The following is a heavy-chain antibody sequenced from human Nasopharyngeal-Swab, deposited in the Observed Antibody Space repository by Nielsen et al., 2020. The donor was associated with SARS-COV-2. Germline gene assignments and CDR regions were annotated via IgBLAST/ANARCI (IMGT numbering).Heavy chain of an antibody. J-gene: IGHJ6*03. Sequence: RQAPGRGLEWIGYVYYSGSTYYKPSLKSRVTISVDTSKNQFSLKLSSVTAADTAVYYCARVSRYYYMDVWGKGTTVTVSS. V-gene: IGHV4-31*02. CDR3: ARVSRYYYMDV. CDR2: VYYSGST.